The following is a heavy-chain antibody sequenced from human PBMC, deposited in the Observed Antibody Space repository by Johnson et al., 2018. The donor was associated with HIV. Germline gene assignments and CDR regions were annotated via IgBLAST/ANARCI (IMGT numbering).Heavy chain of an antibody. CDR1: GITVGTNY. D-gene: IGHD1-26*01. Sequence: VQLVESGGGLVQPGGSLRLSCAASGITVGTNYMSWVRQAPGKGLEWVSVIFSVGDVYYADSVKGRFTISRDNSKNMVYLQMNSLRPEDTAVYYCASPSRGSGSYFGGAFDIWGQGTMVTVSS. CDR3: ASPSRGSGSYFGGAFDI. CDR2: IFSVGDV. J-gene: IGHJ3*02. V-gene: IGHV3-66*02.